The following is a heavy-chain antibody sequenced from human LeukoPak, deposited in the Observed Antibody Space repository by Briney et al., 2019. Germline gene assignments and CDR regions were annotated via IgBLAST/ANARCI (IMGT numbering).Heavy chain of an antibody. CDR3: ARARIAARLDY. Sequence: GASVKVSCKAPGYIFTNYYKYCVRQAPGQGLEWMGRINPNSGGTNYAQKFQGRVTMTRDTSISTAYMELSRLRSDDTAVYYCARARIAARLDYWGQGTLVTVSS. CDR1: GYIFTNYY. D-gene: IGHD6-6*01. CDR2: INPNSGGT. J-gene: IGHJ4*02. V-gene: IGHV1-2*06.